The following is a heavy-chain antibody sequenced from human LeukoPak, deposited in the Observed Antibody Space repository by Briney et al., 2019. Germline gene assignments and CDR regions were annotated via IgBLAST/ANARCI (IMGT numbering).Heavy chain of an antibody. V-gene: IGHV4-59*01. CDR3: ARDKATYATMVRGPYGMDV. D-gene: IGHD3-10*01. CDR1: GGSISSYY. Sequence: SETLSLTCTVSGGSISSYYWSWIRQPPGKGLEGIGYIYYSGSTNYNPSLKSRVTISVDTSKNQFSLKLSSVTAADTAVYYCARDKATYATMVRGPYGMDVWGQGTTVTVSS. J-gene: IGHJ6*02. CDR2: IYYSGST.